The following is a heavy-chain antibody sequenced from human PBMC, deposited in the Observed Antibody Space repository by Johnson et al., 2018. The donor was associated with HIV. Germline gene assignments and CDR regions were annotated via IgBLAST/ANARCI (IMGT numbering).Heavy chain of an antibody. CDR3: ARDGRDLVTRGSFDI. Sequence: MLLVESGGGVVQPGRSLRLSCAASEFTLSNAWMSWVRQVPGKGLEWVSVIFSVGSAYYADSVKGRFIISRDNSKNMLYLQMNSLRPEDTAVYYCARDGRDLVTRGSFDIWGQGTVVTVSS. D-gene: IGHD3-9*01. CDR1: EFTLSNAW. V-gene: IGHV3-66*02. J-gene: IGHJ3*02. CDR2: IFSVGSA.